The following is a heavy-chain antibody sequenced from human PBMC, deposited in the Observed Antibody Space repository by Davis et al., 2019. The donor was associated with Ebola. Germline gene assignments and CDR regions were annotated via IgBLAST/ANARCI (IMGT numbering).Heavy chain of an antibody. V-gene: IGHV3-23*01. CDR1: VITFSSYA. Sequence: GESLKISCTDSVITFSSYAMTWVRQAPGKGLEWVSAISGSGGSTYYADSVKGRFTISRDNSKNTLYLQMDSLRTEDTAVYYCARDPLGYTDDNDYWGQGTLVTVSS. CDR3: ARDPLGYTDDNDY. D-gene: IGHD5-24*01. CDR2: ISGSGGST. J-gene: IGHJ4*02.